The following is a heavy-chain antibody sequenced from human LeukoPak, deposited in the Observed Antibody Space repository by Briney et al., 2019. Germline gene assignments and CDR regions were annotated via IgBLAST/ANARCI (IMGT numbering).Heavy chain of an antibody. CDR1: GGSISSYY. Sequence: SETLSLTCTVSGGSISSYYWSWIRQPPGKGLEWIGYIYYSGSTNYNPSLKSRVTISVDTSKSQFSLKLSSVTAADTAVYYCARRGYSSSWYDFSYWGQGTLVTVSS. CDR3: ARRGYSSSWYDFSY. V-gene: IGHV4-59*08. J-gene: IGHJ4*02. CDR2: IYYSGST. D-gene: IGHD6-13*01.